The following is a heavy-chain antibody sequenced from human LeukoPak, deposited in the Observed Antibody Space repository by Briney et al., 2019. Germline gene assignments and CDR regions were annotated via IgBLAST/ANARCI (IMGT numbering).Heavy chain of an antibody. J-gene: IGHJ3*02. D-gene: IGHD3-10*01. Sequence: PGGSLRLSCAASGFTFSDYYMSWIRQAPGKGLEWVSSISSSSSYIYYADSVKGRFTISRDNAKNSLYLQMNSLRAEDTAVYYCASLWFGESPDAFDIWGQGTMVTVSS. V-gene: IGHV3-11*06. CDR2: ISSSSSYI. CDR1: GFTFSDYY. CDR3: ASLWFGESPDAFDI.